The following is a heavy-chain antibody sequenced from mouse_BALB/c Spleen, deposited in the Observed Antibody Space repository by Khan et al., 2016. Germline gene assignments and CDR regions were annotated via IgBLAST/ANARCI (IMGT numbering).Heavy chain of an antibody. V-gene: IGHV3-2*02. CDR2: ISYSGST. Sequence: EVQLQESGPGLVKPSQSLSLTCTVTGYSITSDYAWNWIRQFPGNKLEWMGYISYSGSTNYNPSLKSRISITRDTSKNQFFLQLNSVTTEDTATYYCARYPPNDYDVYYYAMDYWGQGTSVTVSS. D-gene: IGHD2-4*01. CDR1: GYSITSDYA. J-gene: IGHJ4*01. CDR3: ARYPPNDYDVYYYAMDY.